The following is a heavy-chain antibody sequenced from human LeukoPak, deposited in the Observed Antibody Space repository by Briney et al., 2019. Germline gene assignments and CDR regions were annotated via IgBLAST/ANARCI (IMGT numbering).Heavy chain of an antibody. CDR2: IYYTGST. Sequence: PSETLSLTCAVSGGSISSGGYPWSWIRQPPGKGLEWIGFIYYTGSTNYSPSLKSRVNMSIDTSKNQFSLRLTSVTAADTAVYYCAALGDYAPIGLDYWGQGTLVTVSS. D-gene: IGHD4-17*01. CDR1: GGSISSGGYP. CDR3: AALGDYAPIGLDY. J-gene: IGHJ4*02. V-gene: IGHV4-61*08.